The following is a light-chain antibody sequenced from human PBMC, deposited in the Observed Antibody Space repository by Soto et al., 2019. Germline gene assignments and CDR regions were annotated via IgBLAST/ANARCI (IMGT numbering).Light chain of an antibody. CDR1: QSINAH. Sequence: EVVMTQSPATLSVSPGERVTLSCRASQSINAHLAGYQKKPGQAPRLLIHGASTRATGIPARFSGSGFGTEFILTIRSLQSEDFAIYYCQQYNTWLWTFGQGTKVEI. J-gene: IGKJ1*01. CDR3: QQYNTWLWT. V-gene: IGKV3-15*01. CDR2: GAS.